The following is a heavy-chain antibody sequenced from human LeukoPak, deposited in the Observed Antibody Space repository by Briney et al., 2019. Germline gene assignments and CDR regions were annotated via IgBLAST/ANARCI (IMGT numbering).Heavy chain of an antibody. J-gene: IGHJ4*02. Sequence: GGSLRLSCAASGFTFSSYAMSWVRQAPGKGLEWVSAISGSGGSTYYADSVKGRFTISRDNSKNQLYLQMNSLRAEDTAVYYCAKGYCSGGSCYWSLGYWGQGTLVTVSS. V-gene: IGHV3-23*01. CDR1: GFTFSSYA. CDR2: ISGSGGST. D-gene: IGHD2-15*01. CDR3: AKGYCSGGSCYWSLGY.